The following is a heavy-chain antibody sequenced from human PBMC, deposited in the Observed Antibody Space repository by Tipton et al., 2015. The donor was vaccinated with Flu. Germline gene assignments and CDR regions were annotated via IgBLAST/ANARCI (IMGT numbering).Heavy chain of an antibody. CDR1: GDSIGSNYY. CDR2: VHRTGGA. Sequence: LRLSCSVSGDSIGSNYYWGWIRQPPGKGLQWIGNVHRTGGAYYNPSLTTRVTISVDTSKNQFSLRLTSVTAADTAVYYCARRDYSNDVSEPKNWFDPWGQGALVTVSS. D-gene: IGHD4-11*01. V-gene: IGHV4-38-2*01. J-gene: IGHJ5*02. CDR3: ARRDYSNDVSEPKNWFDP.